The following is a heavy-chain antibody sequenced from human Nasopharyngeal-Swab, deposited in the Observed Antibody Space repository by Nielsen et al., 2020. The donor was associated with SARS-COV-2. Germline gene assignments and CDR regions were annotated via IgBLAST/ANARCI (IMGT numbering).Heavy chain of an antibody. V-gene: IGHV3-7*01. CDR2: IKQDGSEK. D-gene: IGHD3-22*01. CDR1: GFTFSSYW. J-gene: IGHJ6*02. CDR3: ARDYYDSSGYYYLYYYYGMDV. Sequence: GESLKISCAASGFTFSSYWMSWVRQAPGKGLEWVANIKQDGSEKYYVDSVKGRFTISRDNAKNSLYLQMNSLRDEDTAVYYCARDYYDSSGYYYLYYYYGMDVWGQGTTVTVSS.